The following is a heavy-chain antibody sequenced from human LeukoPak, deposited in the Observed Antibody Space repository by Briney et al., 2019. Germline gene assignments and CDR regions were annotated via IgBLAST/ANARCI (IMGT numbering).Heavy chain of an antibody. Sequence: PGGSLRLSCAASGFTVSSNYMSWVRQAPGKGLEWVSVIYSGGSTYYADSVKGRFTISRDNSKNTLYLQMNSLRAEDTAVYYCASSPYSSSFDYWAREPWSPSPQ. CDR1: GFTVSSNY. CDR3: ASSPYSSSFDY. D-gene: IGHD6-13*01. J-gene: IGHJ4*02. V-gene: IGHV3-53*01. CDR2: IYSGGST.